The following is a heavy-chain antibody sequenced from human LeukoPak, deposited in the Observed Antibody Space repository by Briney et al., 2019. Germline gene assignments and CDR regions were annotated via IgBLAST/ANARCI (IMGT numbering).Heavy chain of an antibody. CDR3: ARGIWSGYYRPTYYFDY. D-gene: IGHD3-3*01. CDR1: GFTFSSYS. J-gene: IGHJ4*02. V-gene: IGHV3-48*01. CDR2: ISSSSSTI. Sequence: GGSLRLSCAASGFTFSSYSMNWVRQAPGKGLEWVSYISSSSSTIYYADSVKGRFTISRDNAKNSLYLQMNSLRAEDTAVYYCARGIWSGYYRPTYYFDYWGQGTLVTVSS.